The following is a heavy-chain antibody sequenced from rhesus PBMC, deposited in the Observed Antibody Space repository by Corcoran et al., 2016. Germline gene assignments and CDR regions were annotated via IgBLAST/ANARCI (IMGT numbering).Heavy chain of an antibody. CDR1: GAPLSISW. J-gene: IGHJ6*01. Sequence: QVQLQESGPGLVKPSETLSPTCAVSGAPLSISWCSWISHPPGKGLEWIGVINGNSGSTYYNPSLKSRVTISKDASKSQFSLKLSSVTAADTAVYYCARYYNGGRYGLDSWGQGVVVTVSS. V-gene: IGHV4-80*01. CDR3: ARYYNGGRYGLDS. CDR2: INGNSGST. D-gene: IGHD3-28*01.